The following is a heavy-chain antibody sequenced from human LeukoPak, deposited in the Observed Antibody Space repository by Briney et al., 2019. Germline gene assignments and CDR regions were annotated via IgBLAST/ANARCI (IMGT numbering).Heavy chain of an antibody. J-gene: IGHJ5*02. CDR3: ARKRTRRYNWFDP. Sequence: ASVKVSCKASGYTFTSYDINWVRQATGQGLEWMGWMNPNSGNTGYAQKFQGRVTITRNTSVSTAYMELSSLRSEDTAVYYCARKRTRRYNWFDPWGQGTLVTVSS. V-gene: IGHV1-8*03. CDR1: GYTFTSYD. CDR2: MNPNSGNT.